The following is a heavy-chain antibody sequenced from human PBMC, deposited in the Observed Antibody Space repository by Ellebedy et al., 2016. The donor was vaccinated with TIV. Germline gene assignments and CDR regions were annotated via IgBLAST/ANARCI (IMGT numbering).Heavy chain of an antibody. CDR2: ITSSSSYI. D-gene: IGHD4-17*01. CDR3: ARDGLYGDYYFDY. V-gene: IGHV3-21*01. Sequence: GGSLRLXXAASGFIFSTYSMNWVRQAPGKGLEWVSSITSSSSYIYYADSLKGRFTISRDNAKNSLYLQMNSLRAEDTAVYYCARDGLYGDYYFDYWGQGTLVTVSS. J-gene: IGHJ4*02. CDR1: GFIFSTYS.